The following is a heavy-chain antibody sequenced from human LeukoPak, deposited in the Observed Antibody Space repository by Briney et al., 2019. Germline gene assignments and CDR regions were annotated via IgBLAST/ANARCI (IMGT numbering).Heavy chain of an antibody. CDR2: IYYSGST. J-gene: IGHJ4*02. Sequence: TSETLSLTCAVSGGSISSYYWSWVRQPPGKGLEWIGYIYYSGSTNYNPSLKSRVTISVDTSKNQFSLKLSSVTAADTAVYYCARGSNILDFDYWGQGTLVTVSS. CDR3: ARGSNILDFDY. CDR1: GGSISSYY. D-gene: IGHD2-21*01. V-gene: IGHV4-59*01.